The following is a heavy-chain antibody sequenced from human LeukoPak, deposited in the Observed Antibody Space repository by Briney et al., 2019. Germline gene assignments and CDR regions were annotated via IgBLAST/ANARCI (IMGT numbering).Heavy chain of an antibody. J-gene: IGHJ4*02. Sequence: GASVKVSCKAFGYGFTSYYIHWVRQAPGQGLEWMGIINPSVGGTTYARKFQGRVTMTRDTSTSTVYMELSSLRSEDTAVYYCARHGSGRYYPAEDRVDYWGQGTLVTVSS. CDR2: INPSVGGT. D-gene: IGHD3-10*01. V-gene: IGHV1-46*03. CDR3: ARHGSGRYYPAEDRVDY. CDR1: GYGFTSYY.